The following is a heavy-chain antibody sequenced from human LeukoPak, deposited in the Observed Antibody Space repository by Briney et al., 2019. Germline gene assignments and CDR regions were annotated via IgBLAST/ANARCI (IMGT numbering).Heavy chain of an antibody. Sequence: ASVKVSCKASGYTFTSYDINWVRQATGQGLEWMGWMNPNSGNTGYAQKFQGRVTMTRNTSISTAYMELSSLRSEDTAVYYCARGRGSDIVVVVAASGMDVWGQGTTVTVSS. CDR3: ARGRGSDIVVVVAASGMDV. V-gene: IGHV1-8*01. J-gene: IGHJ6*02. CDR2: MNPNSGNT. CDR1: GYTFTSYD. D-gene: IGHD2-15*01.